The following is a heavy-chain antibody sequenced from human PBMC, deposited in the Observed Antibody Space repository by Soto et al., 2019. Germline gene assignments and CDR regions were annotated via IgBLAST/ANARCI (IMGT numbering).Heavy chain of an antibody. CDR3: THIPFGGINHLPTRGMDV. V-gene: IGHV2-5*02. D-gene: IGHD3-16*01. CDR1: GFSLDSSGVG. Sequence: QITLKESGPTLVNPTQTLTLTCTFSGFSLDSSGVGVGWIRQPPGKALEWLAVIFWDDDKRYSPSLENRLTVTKDTDKNQVVITMNTVDPVDTATYYCTHIPFGGINHLPTRGMDVWGQGTTVTVSS. CDR2: IFWDDDK. J-gene: IGHJ6*02.